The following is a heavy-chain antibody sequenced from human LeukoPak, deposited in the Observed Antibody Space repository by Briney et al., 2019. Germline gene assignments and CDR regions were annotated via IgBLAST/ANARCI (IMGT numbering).Heavy chain of an antibody. V-gene: IGHV4-30-4*08. Sequence: SETLSLTCTVSGVSISSGDYYWIWIRHPPGKGLECVGCIYYSGSIYYNPSLERRVHISGDASKHQFSPKLSFVTPPDTAVYYCARGFSYYDFWSSYYYYYYMDVWGKGTTVTVSS. CDR2: IYYSGSI. CDR1: GVSISSGDYY. CDR3: ARGFSYYDFWSSYYYYYYMDV. D-gene: IGHD3-3*01. J-gene: IGHJ6*03.